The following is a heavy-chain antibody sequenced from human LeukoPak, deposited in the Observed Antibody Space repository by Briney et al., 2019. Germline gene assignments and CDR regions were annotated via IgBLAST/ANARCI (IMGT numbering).Heavy chain of an antibody. CDR3: ARLNGGN. J-gene: IGHJ4*02. Sequence: SETLSLTCTVSGGSITRYYWSWIRRPPGKGLEWLAYVDYSGSTAYNPSLNGRIAISPDTSKNQFSLKLRSVTAADAAVYYCARLNGGNWGPGILVTVSS. CDR1: GGSITRYY. CDR2: VDYSGST. D-gene: IGHD4-23*01. V-gene: IGHV4-59*08.